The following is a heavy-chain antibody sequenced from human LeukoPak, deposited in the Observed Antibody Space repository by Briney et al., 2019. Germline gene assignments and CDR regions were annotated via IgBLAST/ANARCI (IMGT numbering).Heavy chain of an antibody. J-gene: IGHJ4*02. CDR3: ARDRSGYCSSTSCYDYTY. CDR1: GFSFSSYW. Sequence: GGSLRLSCAASGFSFSSYWMSWVRQAPGKGLEWVANIKRDGSEKYYVDSVKDRFTVSRDNAKNSLYLQMNSLRAEDTAVYYCARDRSGYCSSTSCYDYTYWGQGTLVTVSS. CDR2: IKRDGSEK. V-gene: IGHV3-7*01. D-gene: IGHD2-2*03.